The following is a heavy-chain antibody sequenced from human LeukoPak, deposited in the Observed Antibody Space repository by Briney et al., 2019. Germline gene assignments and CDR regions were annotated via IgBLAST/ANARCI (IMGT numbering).Heavy chain of an antibody. CDR3: AIGHYDSSGYPDWFDP. D-gene: IGHD3-22*01. V-gene: IGHV4-4*07. Sequence: PSETLSLTCTVSGGSISDYYWTWIRQPAGKGLEWIGRIYSSGSTNYNPSLKSRVTISVDTSKNQFSLKLSSVTAADTAVYYCAIGHYDSSGYPDWFDPWGQGTLVTVSS. J-gene: IGHJ5*02. CDR2: IYSSGST. CDR1: GGSISDYY.